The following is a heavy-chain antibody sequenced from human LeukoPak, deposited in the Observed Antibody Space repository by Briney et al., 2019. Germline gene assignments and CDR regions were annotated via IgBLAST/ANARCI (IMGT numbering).Heavy chain of an antibody. CDR1: GYSISSGYY. V-gene: IGHV4-38-2*01. Sequence: PSETLSLTCAVSGYSISSGYYWGWIRQPPGEGLEWIGSIYHSGSTYYNPSLKSRVTISVDTSKNQFSLKLSSVTAADTAVYYCARHPVVVPAPDYWGQGTLDTVSS. CDR2: IYHSGST. J-gene: IGHJ4*02. D-gene: IGHD2-2*01. CDR3: ARHPVVVPAPDY.